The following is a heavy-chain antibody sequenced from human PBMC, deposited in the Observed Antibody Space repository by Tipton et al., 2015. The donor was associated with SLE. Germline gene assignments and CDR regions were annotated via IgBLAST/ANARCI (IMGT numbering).Heavy chain of an antibody. CDR2: IYYSGST. V-gene: IGHV4-61*08. D-gene: IGHD3-22*01. Sequence: TLSLTCTVSGGSISSGGYYWSWIRQHPGKGLEWIGYIYYSGSTNYNPSLKSRVTISVDTSKNQFSLKLSSVTAADTAVYYCARANYYDSSGLEDWGQGTLVTVSS. CDR1: GGSISSGGYY. J-gene: IGHJ4*02. CDR3: ARANYYDSSGLED.